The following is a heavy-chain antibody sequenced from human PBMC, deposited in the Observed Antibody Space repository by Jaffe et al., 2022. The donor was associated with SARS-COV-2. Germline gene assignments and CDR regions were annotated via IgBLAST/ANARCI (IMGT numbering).Heavy chain of an antibody. V-gene: IGHV4-61*02. J-gene: IGHJ4*02. Sequence: QVQLQESGPGLVKPSQTLSLTCTVSGGSISSGSYYWSWIRQPAGKGLEWIGRIYTSGSTNYNPSLKSRVTISVDTSKNQFSLKLSSVTAADTAVYYCARHDYGDYGGGDYWGQGTLVTVSS. CDR3: ARHDYGDYGGGDY. CDR2: IYTSGST. CDR1: GGSISSGSYY. D-gene: IGHD4-17*01.